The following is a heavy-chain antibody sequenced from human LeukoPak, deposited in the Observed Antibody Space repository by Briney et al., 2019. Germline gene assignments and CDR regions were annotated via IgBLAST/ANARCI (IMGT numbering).Heavy chain of an antibody. J-gene: IGHJ4*02. Sequence: GGSLRLSCAASGFTFSSYGMHWVRQAPGKGLEWVAVIWYDGSNKYYADSVKGRFTISRDNSKNTLYLQMNSLRAEDTAVYYCARDQSYGGNSGFLYWGQGTLVTVSS. CDR1: GFTFSSYG. CDR2: IWYDGSNK. D-gene: IGHD4-23*01. CDR3: ARDQSYGGNSGFLY. V-gene: IGHV3-33*01.